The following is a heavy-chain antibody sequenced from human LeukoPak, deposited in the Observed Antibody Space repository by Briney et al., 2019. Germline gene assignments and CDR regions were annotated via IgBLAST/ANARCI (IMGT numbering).Heavy chain of an antibody. Sequence: GESLKISCKGSGYSFTTYWIAWVRQMPGEGLDWMGVIYPGDSETRYTPSFQGQVTISAAKSITTAYLQWGSLKASDTAMYYCTRSPRDGYHDSFDIWGQGTMVTVFS. CDR2: IYPGDSET. CDR3: TRSPRDGYHDSFDI. CDR1: GYSFTTYW. J-gene: IGHJ3*02. V-gene: IGHV5-51*01. D-gene: IGHD5-24*01.